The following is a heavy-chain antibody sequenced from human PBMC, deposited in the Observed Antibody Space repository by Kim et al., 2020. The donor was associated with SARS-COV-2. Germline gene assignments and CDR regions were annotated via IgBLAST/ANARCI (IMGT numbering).Heavy chain of an antibody. CDR3: ARGYNY. D-gene: IGHD1-20*01. CDR1: GFTFSSYS. Sequence: GGSLRLSCAASGFTFSSYSMNWVRQAPGKGLEWVSSISRSSSYIYYAHSMKGRFTISRDNAKNSLYLQMNSLRAADTAVYYCARGYNYWGQGTLVTVSS. V-gene: IGHV3-21*01. CDR2: ISRSSSYI. J-gene: IGHJ4*02.